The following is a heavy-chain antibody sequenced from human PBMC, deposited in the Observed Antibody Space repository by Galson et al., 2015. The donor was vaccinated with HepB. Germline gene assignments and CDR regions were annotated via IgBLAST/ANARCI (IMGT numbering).Heavy chain of an antibody. D-gene: IGHD2-2*01. Sequence: SVKVSCKASGYTFTGYHMHWVRQAPGQGLEWMGLIDPRGGTTSYTQKFLGRVTMTRDTSTSTVYMEVSSLRSEDTAVYYCARSDCSSTSCPLGDYYYGMDVWGQGTTVTVSS. J-gene: IGHJ6*02. CDR1: GYTFTGYH. V-gene: IGHV1-46*01. CDR2: IDPRGGTT. CDR3: ARSDCSSTSCPLGDYYYGMDV.